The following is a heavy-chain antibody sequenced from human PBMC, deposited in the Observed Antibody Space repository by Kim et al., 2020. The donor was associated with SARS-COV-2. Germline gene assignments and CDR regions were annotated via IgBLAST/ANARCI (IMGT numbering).Heavy chain of an antibody. CDR3: AGTTTVVTPEGYYYYGMDV. J-gene: IGHJ6*02. D-gene: IGHD4-17*01. Sequence: ETLSLTCTVSGGSISSYYWSWIRQPAGKGLEWIGRIYTSGSTNYNPSLKSRVTMSVDTSKNQFSLKLSSVTAADTAVYYCAGTTTVVTPEGYYYYGMDVWGQGTTVTVSS. CDR2: IYTSGST. V-gene: IGHV4-4*07. CDR1: GGSISSYY.